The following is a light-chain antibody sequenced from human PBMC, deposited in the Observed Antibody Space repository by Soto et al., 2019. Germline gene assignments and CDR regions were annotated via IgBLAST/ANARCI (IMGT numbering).Light chain of an antibody. Sequence: DIVVTQSPDSLAVSLGERATIDCKSSESVLYSSNNKNKLAWYQQKPGQPPKLLTYWASTRESGVPDRFSGSGSGTDFTLTISSLEPEDFAVYYCQKRSNWPPLTFGGGTKVDIK. CDR3: QKRSNWPPLT. CDR1: ESVLYSSNNKNK. J-gene: IGKJ4*01. V-gene: IGKV4-1*01. CDR2: WAS.